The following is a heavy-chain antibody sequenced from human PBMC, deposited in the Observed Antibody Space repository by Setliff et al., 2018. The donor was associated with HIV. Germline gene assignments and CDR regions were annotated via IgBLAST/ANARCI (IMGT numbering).Heavy chain of an antibody. J-gene: IGHJ4*02. CDR2: VSSRGDT. D-gene: IGHD4-17*01. CDR1: DSGTYY. Sequence: SETLSLTCTVSDSGTYYWSWIRQPAGKGLEWIGRVSSRGDTNYNPSLKSRVTMSVDTSKNQFSLKLTSVTASDTAVYYCVRAAAGNTGPFDLWGQGSPVNVSS. V-gene: IGHV4-4*07. CDR3: VRAAAGNTGPFDL.